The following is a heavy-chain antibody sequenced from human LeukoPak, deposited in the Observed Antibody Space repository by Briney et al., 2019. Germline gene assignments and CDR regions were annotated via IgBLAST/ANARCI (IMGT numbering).Heavy chain of an antibody. CDR2: ISYDGSNK. Sequence: GGSLRLSCAASGFTFSSYAMHWGRQAPGKGLEWVAVISYDGSNKYYADSVKGRFTISRDNSKNTLYLQMNSLRAEDTAVYYCARAPSQLSHDYGDYEGDYWGQGTLVTVSS. V-gene: IGHV3-30*04. D-gene: IGHD4-17*01. J-gene: IGHJ4*02. CDR3: ARAPSQLSHDYGDYEGDY. CDR1: GFTFSSYA.